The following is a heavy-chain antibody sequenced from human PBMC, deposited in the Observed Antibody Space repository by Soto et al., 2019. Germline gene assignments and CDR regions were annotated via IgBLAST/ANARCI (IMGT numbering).Heavy chain of an antibody. CDR3: ARGYCSGGSCYYQHHDYYGMDV. Sequence: SETLSLTCTVSGGSISSYYWSWIRQPPGKGLEWIGYIYYSGSTNYNPSLKSRVTISVDTSKNQFSLKLSSVTAADTAVYYCARGYCSGGSCYYQHHDYYGMDVWGQGTTVTVSS. D-gene: IGHD2-15*01. J-gene: IGHJ6*02. CDR2: IYYSGST. CDR1: GGSISSYY. V-gene: IGHV4-59*01.